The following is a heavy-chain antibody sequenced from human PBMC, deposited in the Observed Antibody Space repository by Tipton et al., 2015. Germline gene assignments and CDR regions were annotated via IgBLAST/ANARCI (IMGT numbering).Heavy chain of an antibody. CDR1: GGSINSHY. D-gene: IGHD2-21*01. CDR2: IYYSGNI. CDR3: ARRCGADCYWGYYFDH. J-gene: IGHJ4*02. V-gene: IGHV4-59*11. Sequence: TLSLTCTVSGGSINSHYWSWIRQPPGKGLEWIGYIYYSGNINYNPSLKSRVTISADKSKNQFSLNLKSVTAADTAVYYCARRCGADCYWGYYFDHWGQGTLVNVSS.